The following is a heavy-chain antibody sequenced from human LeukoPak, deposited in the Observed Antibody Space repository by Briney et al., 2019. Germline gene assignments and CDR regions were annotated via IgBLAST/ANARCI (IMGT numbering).Heavy chain of an antibody. CDR3: ARGAYCSSTSCSTDYFDY. CDR2: IYHSGST. J-gene: IGHJ4*02. CDR1: GGSISSGGYY. D-gene: IGHD2-2*01. Sequence: SETLSLTCTVSGGSISSGGYYWSWIRQPPGKGLEWIGYIYHSGSTYYNPSLKSRVTISVDRSKNQFSLKLSSVTAADTAVYYCARGAYCSSTSCSTDYFDYWGQGTLVTVSS. V-gene: IGHV4-30-2*01.